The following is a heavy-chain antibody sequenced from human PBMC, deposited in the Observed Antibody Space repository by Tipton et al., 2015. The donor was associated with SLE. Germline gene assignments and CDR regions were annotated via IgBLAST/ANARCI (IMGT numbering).Heavy chain of an antibody. CDR2: IYYSGST. Sequence: TLSLTCTVSGGSISSSSYYWGWIRQPPGKGLEWIGSIYYSGSTYYNPSLKSRVTTSVDTSKNQFSLKLSSVTAADTAVYYCARGELGIGGAFDYWGQGTLVTVSS. D-gene: IGHD7-27*01. CDR3: ARGELGIGGAFDY. J-gene: IGHJ4*02. CDR1: GGSISSSSYY. V-gene: IGHV4-39*07.